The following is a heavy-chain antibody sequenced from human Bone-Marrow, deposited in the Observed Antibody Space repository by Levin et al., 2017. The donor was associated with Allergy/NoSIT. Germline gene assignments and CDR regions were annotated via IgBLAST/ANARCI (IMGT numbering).Heavy chain of an antibody. CDR1: GGSFSGYY. Sequence: SETLSLTCAVYGGSFSGYYWSWIRQPPGKGLEWIGEINHSGSTNYNPSLKSRVTISVDTSKNQFSLKLSSVTAADTAVYYCARGVAVAGYYYYYGMDVWGQGTTVTVSS. CDR2: INHSGST. D-gene: IGHD6-19*01. CDR3: ARGVAVAGYYYYYGMDV. V-gene: IGHV4-34*01. J-gene: IGHJ6*02.